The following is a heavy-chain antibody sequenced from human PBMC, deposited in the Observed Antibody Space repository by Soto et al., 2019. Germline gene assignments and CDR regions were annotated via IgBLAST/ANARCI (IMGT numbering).Heavy chain of an antibody. D-gene: IGHD6-13*01. CDR3: ARERGGIAAAGTKWFDP. V-gene: IGHV4-61*01. Sequence: SETLSLTCTVSGGSVSSGSYYWSWIRQPPGKGLEWIGYIYYSGSTNYNPSLKSRVTISVDTSKNQFSLKLSSVTAADTAVYYCARERGGIAAAGTKWFDPWGQGTLVTVSS. J-gene: IGHJ5*02. CDR1: GGSVSSGSYY. CDR2: IYYSGST.